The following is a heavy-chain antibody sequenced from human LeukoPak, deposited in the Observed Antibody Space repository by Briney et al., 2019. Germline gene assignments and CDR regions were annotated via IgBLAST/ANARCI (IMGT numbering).Heavy chain of an antibody. Sequence: SETLSLTCTVSGTSITSYYWNWIRPAPRQGPAWIGYGHYSGNTKYHPPLKSRVTISVDTSKNQFSLRLSSVTAADTAVYFCAKWASDNRAFDLWGQGTLVTVSS. CDR1: GTSITSYY. J-gene: IGHJ4*02. V-gene: IGHV4-59*08. CDR3: AKWASDNRAFDL. CDR2: GHYSGNT. D-gene: IGHD2-8*01.